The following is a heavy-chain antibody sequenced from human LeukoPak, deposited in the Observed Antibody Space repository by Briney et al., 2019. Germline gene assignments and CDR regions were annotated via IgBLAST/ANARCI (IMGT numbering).Heavy chain of an antibody. Sequence: SETLSLTCTVSGGSISNYYWSWIRQSPEKGLEWIGYIYYSGNTNYNPSFKGRVTIAVDTSKNQLFLKLKSVTAADTAVYYCARRSYYDSSGYTDDYWGQGTLVTVSS. V-gene: IGHV4-59*01. CDR1: GGSISNYY. D-gene: IGHD3-22*01. CDR3: ARRSYYDSSGYTDDY. CDR2: IYYSGNT. J-gene: IGHJ4*02.